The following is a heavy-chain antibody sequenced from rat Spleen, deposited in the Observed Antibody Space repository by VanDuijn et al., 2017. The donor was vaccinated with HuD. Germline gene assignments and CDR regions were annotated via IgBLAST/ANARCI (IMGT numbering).Heavy chain of an antibody. Sequence: VQLKESGPGLVQPSQPLPLTCMVPVFSLFSNIVHWIRQPPGKGLEWMGLIWGNGNTNYNSALKSRLSISKDTSKSQVFLKMNNLQTEDTAMYFCSTQHYYDGYYRDYWGQGVMVTVSS. V-gene: IGHV2S61*01. CDR1: VFSLFSNI. CDR3: STQHYYDGYYRDY. D-gene: IGHD1-12*03. J-gene: IGHJ2*01. CDR2: IWGNGNT.